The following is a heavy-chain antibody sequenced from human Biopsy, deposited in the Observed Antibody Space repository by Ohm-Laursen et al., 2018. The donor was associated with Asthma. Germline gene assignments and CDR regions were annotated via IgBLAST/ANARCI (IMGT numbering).Heavy chain of an antibody. D-gene: IGHD3-3*01. CDR1: GDSISSYY. V-gene: IGHV4-59*06. CDR3: ARDYYDFWNRSVYTYFGMDV. Sequence: SETLSLTCTVSGDSISSYYWTWVRQRPGKGLEWIGNIYHRGNTKYSPSLKSRLSFSVDTSKNQFSLKLSSVTAADTAIYFCARDYYDFWNRSVYTYFGMDVWGRGTTVVVSS. CDR2: IYHRGNT. J-gene: IGHJ6*02.